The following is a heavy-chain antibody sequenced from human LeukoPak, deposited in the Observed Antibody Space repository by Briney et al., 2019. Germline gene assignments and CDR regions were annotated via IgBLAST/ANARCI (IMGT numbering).Heavy chain of an antibody. CDR1: GFTFSSYA. CDR2: ISYDGSNK. Sequence: QPGRSLRLSCAASGFTFSSYAMHWVRQAPGKGLEWVAVISYDGSNKYYADSVKGRFTISRDSSKNTLYLQMNRLRAEDAAVYYCAKAPVTTCSGAYCYPFDYWGQGTLVTVSS. D-gene: IGHD2-21*01. V-gene: IGHV3-30*04. CDR3: AKAPVTTCSGAYCYPFDY. J-gene: IGHJ4*02.